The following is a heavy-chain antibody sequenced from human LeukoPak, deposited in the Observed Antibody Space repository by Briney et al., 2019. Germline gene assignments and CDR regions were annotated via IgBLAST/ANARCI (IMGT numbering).Heavy chain of an antibody. Sequence: GSSVKVSCKASGGTFSSYAISWVRQAPGQGLEWMGGIIPIFGTANYAQKFQGRVTITADESTSTAYMELSSLRAEDTALYYCAKDMEDGYNLSPFDYWGQGTLVTVSS. J-gene: IGHJ4*02. D-gene: IGHD5-24*01. V-gene: IGHV1-69*01. CDR3: AKDMEDGYNLSPFDY. CDR1: GGTFSSYA. CDR2: IIPIFGTA.